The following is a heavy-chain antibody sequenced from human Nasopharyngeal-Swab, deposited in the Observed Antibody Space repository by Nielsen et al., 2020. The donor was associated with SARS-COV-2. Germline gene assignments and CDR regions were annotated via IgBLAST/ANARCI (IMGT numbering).Heavy chain of an antibody. CDR2: ISGSGGST. V-gene: IGHV3-23*01. Sequence: GGSLRLSCAASGFTFRNYAMTWVRQAPGKGLEWVSGISGSGGSTYYADSVKGRLTISRDNSKNTLYLQMNSLRGEDTAVYYCAKGDLKWVQHKYAMDVWGQGTTVTVSS. J-gene: IGHJ6*02. CDR1: GFTFRNYA. CDR3: AKGDLKWVQHKYAMDV. D-gene: IGHD1-26*01.